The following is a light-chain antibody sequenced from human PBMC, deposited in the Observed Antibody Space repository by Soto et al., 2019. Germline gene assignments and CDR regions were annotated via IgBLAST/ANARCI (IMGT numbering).Light chain of an antibody. CDR2: GAS. CDR1: QSVSNN. V-gene: IGKV3-15*01. CDR3: QKYNNWPPFT. J-gene: IGKJ5*01. Sequence: ELVMTQSQVTLSVSPGERATLSCRASQSVSNNLAWYQQKPGQAPSLLIYGASTRATGIPARFSGSGSGTECTLTIISLQSEDFAVNYCQKYNNWPPFTFGQGTRLEIK.